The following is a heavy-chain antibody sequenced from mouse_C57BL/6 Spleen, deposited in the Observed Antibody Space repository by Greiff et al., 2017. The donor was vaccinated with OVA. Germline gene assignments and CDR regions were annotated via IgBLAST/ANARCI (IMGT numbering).Heavy chain of an antibody. J-gene: IGHJ3*01. CDR1: GFTFSSYA. CDR3: ARRTYSWFAY. CDR2: ISDGGSYT. Sequence: EVKLMESGGGLVKPGGSLKLSCAASGFTFSSYAMSWVRQTPEKRLEWVATISDGGSYTYYPDNVKGRFTISRDNAKNNLYLQMSHLKSEDTAMYYCARRTYSWFAYWGQGTLVTVSA. D-gene: IGHD1-1*01. V-gene: IGHV5-4*03.